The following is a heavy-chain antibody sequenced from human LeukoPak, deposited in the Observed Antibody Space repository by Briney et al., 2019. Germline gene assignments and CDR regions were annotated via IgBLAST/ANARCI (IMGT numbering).Heavy chain of an antibody. CDR1: GGSISSSSYY. Sequence: SETLSLTCTVSGGSISSSSYYWGWIRQPPGQGLEWIGSIYYSGSTYYNPSLNSRVTISVDTSKNQFSLKLSSVTAADTAVYYCASRLMVLNWFDPWGQGTLVTVSS. CDR2: IYYSGST. J-gene: IGHJ5*02. CDR3: ASRLMVLNWFDP. D-gene: IGHD6-13*01. V-gene: IGHV4-39*07.